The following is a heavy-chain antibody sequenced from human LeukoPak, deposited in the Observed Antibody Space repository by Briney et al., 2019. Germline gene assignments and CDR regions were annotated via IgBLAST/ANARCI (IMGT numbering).Heavy chain of an antibody. D-gene: IGHD2-2*01. CDR1: GGSISSYY. CDR3: ARSLGYCSSTSCYRWFDP. Sequence: SETLSLTCTVSGGSISSYYWSWIRQPPGEGLEWIGYIYTSGSTNYNPSLKSRVTISVDTSKNQFSLKLSSVTAADTAVYYCARSLGYCSSTSCYRWFDPWGQGTLVTVSS. V-gene: IGHV4-4*09. CDR2: IYTSGST. J-gene: IGHJ5*02.